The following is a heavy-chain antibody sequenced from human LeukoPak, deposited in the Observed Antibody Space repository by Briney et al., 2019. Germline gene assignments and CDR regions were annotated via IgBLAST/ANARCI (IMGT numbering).Heavy chain of an antibody. CDR2: IYYSGST. V-gene: IGHV4-59*01. D-gene: IGHD3-16*01. CDR3: ARESGLRLGELALWGAFDI. J-gene: IGHJ3*02. CDR1: GGSISSYY. Sequence: SETQSLTCTVSGGSISSYYWSWIRQPPGKGLEWIGYIYYSGSTNYNPSLKSRVTISVDTSKNQFSLKLSSVTAADTAVYYCARESGLRLGELALWGAFDIWGQGTMVTVSS.